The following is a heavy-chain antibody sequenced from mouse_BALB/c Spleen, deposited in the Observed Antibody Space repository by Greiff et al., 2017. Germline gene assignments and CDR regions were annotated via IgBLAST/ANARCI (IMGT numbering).Heavy chain of an antibody. Sequence: EVKLMESGGGLVKPGGSLKLSCAASGFTFSSYAMSWVRQTPEKRLEWVASISSGGSTYYPDSVKGRFTISRDNARNILYLQMSSLRSEDTAMYYCARGHDGYAWFAYWGQGTLVTVSA. V-gene: IGHV5-6-5*01. CDR3: ARGHDGYAWFAY. J-gene: IGHJ3*01. CDR1: GFTFSSYA. D-gene: IGHD2-3*01. CDR2: ISSGGST.